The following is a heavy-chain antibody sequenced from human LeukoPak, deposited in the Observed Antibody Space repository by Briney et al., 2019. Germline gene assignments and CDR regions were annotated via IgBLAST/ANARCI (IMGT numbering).Heavy chain of an antibody. CDR1: GFTFSSYA. CDR3: ARDHPAVTTFDY. Sequence: GGSLRLSCAASGFTFSSYAMHWVRQAPGKGLEWVAVISYDGSNKYYADSVKGRFTISRDNSKNTLYLQMNSLRAEDTAVYYCARDHPAVTTFDYWGQGTLVTVSS. D-gene: IGHD4-17*01. J-gene: IGHJ4*02. CDR2: ISYDGSNK. V-gene: IGHV3-30*04.